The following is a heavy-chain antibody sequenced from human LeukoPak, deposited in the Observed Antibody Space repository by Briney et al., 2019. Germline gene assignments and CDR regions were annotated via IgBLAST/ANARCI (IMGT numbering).Heavy chain of an antibody. CDR3: ARDQGSGWYTFDY. J-gene: IGHJ4*02. V-gene: IGHV3-23*01. CDR1: GFTFSSYE. CDR2: ISGSGGST. Sequence: GGSLRLSCAASGFTFSSYEMNWVRQAPGKGLEWVSAISGSGGSTYYAVSVKGRFTISRDNSKNTLYLQMNSLRADDTAVYYCARDQGSGWYTFDYWGQGTLVTVSS. D-gene: IGHD6-19*01.